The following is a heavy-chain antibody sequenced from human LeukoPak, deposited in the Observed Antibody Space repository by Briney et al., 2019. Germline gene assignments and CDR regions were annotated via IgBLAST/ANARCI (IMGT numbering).Heavy chain of an antibody. J-gene: IGHJ6*03. Sequence: GGSLRLSCAASGFTFSIYAMSWVRQAPGKGLQWVSSITSSGDGTYYADSVRGRFTISRDNSENMLYLQMNSLRAEDTAVYYCARSSDDYYYYMDVWGKGTTVTVSS. CDR2: ITSSGDGT. CDR3: ARSSDDYYYYMDV. V-gene: IGHV3-23*01. CDR1: GFTFSIYA. D-gene: IGHD2-21*01.